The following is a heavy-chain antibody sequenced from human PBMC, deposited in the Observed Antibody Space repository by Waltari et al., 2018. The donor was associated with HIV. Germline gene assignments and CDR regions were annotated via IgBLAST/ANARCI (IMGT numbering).Heavy chain of an antibody. CDR1: GFTVSSNY. V-gene: IGHV3-53*01. D-gene: IGHD3-9*01. Sequence: EVQLVESGGGLIQPGGSLRLSCAASGFTVSSNYMTWVRQAPGKGLVWVSVIYSGGSTYYADSVKGRFTISRDNFKNTLYLQMNSLRAEDTAVYYCAANYDISAWGLSYWGQGTLVTVSS. J-gene: IGHJ4*02. CDR3: AANYDISAWGLSY. CDR2: IYSGGST.